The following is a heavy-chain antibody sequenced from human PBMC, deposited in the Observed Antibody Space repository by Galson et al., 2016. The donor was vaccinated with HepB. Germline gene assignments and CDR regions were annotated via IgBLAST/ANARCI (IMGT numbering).Heavy chain of an antibody. V-gene: IGHV6-1*01. Sequence: CAISGDSVSSNGAAWNWIRQSPSRGLEWLGRTYYRSKWYNKYAVSVQGRITINPDTSKNQFSLQLNSVTPEDTAVYYRARDRGTWDGSGELIDIWGQGTTVTV. CDR3: ARDRGTWDGSGELIDI. D-gene: IGHD3-10*01. CDR2: TYYRSKWYN. CDR1: GDSVSSNGAA. J-gene: IGHJ3*02.